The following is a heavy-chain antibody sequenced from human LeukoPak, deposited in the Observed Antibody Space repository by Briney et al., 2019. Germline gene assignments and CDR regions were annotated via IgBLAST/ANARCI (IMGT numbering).Heavy chain of an antibody. V-gene: IGHV3-11*04. CDR2: ISSGSTI. J-gene: IGHJ4*02. Sequence: PGGSLRLSCAASGFTFSDYYMSWIRQAPGKGLEWVSYISSGSTIYYADSVKGRFTISRDNAKNSLYLQMNSLRAEDTAVYYCARDKYPYCSGGSCYGAHYWGQGTLVTVSS. CDR1: GFTFSDYY. CDR3: ARDKYPYCSGGSCYGAHY. D-gene: IGHD2-15*01.